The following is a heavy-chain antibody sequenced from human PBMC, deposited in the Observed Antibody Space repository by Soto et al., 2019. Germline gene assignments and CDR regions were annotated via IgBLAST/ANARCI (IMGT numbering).Heavy chain of an antibody. CDR3: ARRHDLYYFDY. D-gene: IGHD3-3*01. V-gene: IGHV4-34*01. CDR2: INHSGST. CDR1: GGSFSGYY. Sequence: PSETLSLTCAVYGGSFSGYYWSWIRQPPGKGLEWIGEINHSGSTNYNPSLKSRVTISVDTSKNQFSLKLSSVTAADTAVYYCARRHDLYYFDYWGQGTLVTVSS. J-gene: IGHJ4*02.